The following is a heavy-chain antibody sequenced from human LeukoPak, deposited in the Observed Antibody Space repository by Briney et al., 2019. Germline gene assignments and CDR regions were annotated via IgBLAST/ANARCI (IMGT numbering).Heavy chain of an antibody. Sequence: GGSLRLSCAASGFTFDDYAMHWVRQAQGKGLEWVSGISWNSGSIGYADSMKGRFTISRDNAKNSLYLQMNSLRAEDTALYYCAKDNGGIAAAGTGGVDYWGQGTLVTVSS. CDR3: AKDNGGIAAAGTGGVDY. D-gene: IGHD6-13*01. CDR1: GFTFDDYA. J-gene: IGHJ4*02. CDR2: ISWNSGSI. V-gene: IGHV3-9*01.